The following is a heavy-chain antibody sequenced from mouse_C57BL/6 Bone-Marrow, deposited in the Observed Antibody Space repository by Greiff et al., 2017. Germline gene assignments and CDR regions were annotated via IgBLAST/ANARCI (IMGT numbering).Heavy chain of an antibody. CDR3: TRRTTVVARCAMDY. CDR1: GYTFTSYW. D-gene: IGHD1-1*01. Sequence: VQLKESGTVLARPGASVKMSCKTSGYTFTSYWMPWVNQRPGKGLEWIGAIYPGNGDTSYNQKFKGKAKLTADTSASTAYMERSSLTNEDSAVYYCTRRTTVVARCAMDYWGQGTSVTVSS. J-gene: IGHJ4*01. V-gene: IGHV1-5*01. CDR2: IYPGNGDT.